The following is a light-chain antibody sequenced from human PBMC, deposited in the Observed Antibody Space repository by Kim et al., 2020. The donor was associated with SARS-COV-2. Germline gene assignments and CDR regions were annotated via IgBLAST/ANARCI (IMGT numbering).Light chain of an antibody. J-gene: IGKJ2*01. V-gene: IGKV3D-20*01. CDR1: QTLTNDY. CDR3: QQFFSSPYT. CDR2: DAS. Sequence: LSPGERATLSCRASQTLTNDYLAWYQQKPGLAPRLLIYDASTRATGIPDRFSGSGSGTDFTLTISRLEPEDFAVYYCQQFFSSPYTCGQGTKLEI.